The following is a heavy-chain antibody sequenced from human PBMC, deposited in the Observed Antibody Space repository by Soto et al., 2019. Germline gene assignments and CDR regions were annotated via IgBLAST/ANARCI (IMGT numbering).Heavy chain of an antibody. V-gene: IGHV1-3*04. CDR1: GITSTTYA. Sequence: QVQLVQSGAEVKKPGASVKVSCKASGITSTTYAIHWVRQAPGHGLEWMGWINTGNGNTRYSQRFLGRVSLTTDTSTSTASMDLSSLTSEDTAVYSCARAISAYVTWGQGTLITVSS. D-gene: IGHD5-12*01. CDR2: INTGNGNT. J-gene: IGHJ5*02. CDR3: ARAISAYVT.